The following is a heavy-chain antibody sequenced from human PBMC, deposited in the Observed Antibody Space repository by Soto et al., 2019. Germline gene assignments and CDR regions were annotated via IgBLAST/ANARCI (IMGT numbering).Heavy chain of an antibody. J-gene: IGHJ4*02. CDR2: IYSGGTT. CDR3: ARDSSSGWNDY. D-gene: IGHD6-19*01. V-gene: IGHV3-53*01. CDR1: GISVSKNY. Sequence: PGGSLRLSCAASGISVSKNYMSWVRQAPGKGLEWVSVIYSGGTTLYADSVKGRFTVSRDSSKNTLYLQMNSLRADDTAVYYCARDSSSGWNDYWGQGTLVTVSS.